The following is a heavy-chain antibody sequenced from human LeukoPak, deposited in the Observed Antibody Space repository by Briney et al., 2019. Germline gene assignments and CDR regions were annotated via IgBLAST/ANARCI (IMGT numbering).Heavy chain of an antibody. CDR2: ISAYNGNT. J-gene: IGHJ6*02. CDR3: ARDPPTTVTTHFYYYYGMDV. CDR1: GYTFTSYG. V-gene: IGHV1-18*01. Sequence: GASVKVSCKASGYTFTSYGISWVRQAPGQGPEWMGWISAYNGNTNYAQKLQGRVTMTTDTSTSTAYMELRSLRSDDTAVYYCARDPPTTVTTHFYYYYGMDVWGQGTTDTVSS. D-gene: IGHD4-17*01.